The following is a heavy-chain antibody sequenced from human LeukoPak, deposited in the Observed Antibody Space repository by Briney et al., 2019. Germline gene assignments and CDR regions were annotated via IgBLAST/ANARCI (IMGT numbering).Heavy chain of an antibody. D-gene: IGHD4-17*01. CDR1: GGTFSSYA. CDR2: IIPIFGTA. J-gene: IGHJ3*02. V-gene: IGHV1-69*06. Sequence: GASVNVSCKASGGTFSSYAISWVRQAPGQGLEWMGGIIPIFGTANYAQKFQGRVTITADKSTSTAYMELSSLRSEDTAVYYCVNRNNDYGDYLDAFDIWGQGTMVTVSS. CDR3: VNRNNDYGDYLDAFDI.